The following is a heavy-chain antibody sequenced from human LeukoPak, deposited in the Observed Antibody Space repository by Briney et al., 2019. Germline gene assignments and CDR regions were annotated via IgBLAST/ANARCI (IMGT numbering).Heavy chain of an antibody. CDR2: INPSGGST. CDR1: GYTFTNYY. J-gene: IGHJ6*02. D-gene: IGHD5-18*01. CDR3: ARDVSGYTYGYLTYYGMDV. V-gene: IGHV1-46*01. Sequence: EASVKVSCKASGYTFTNYYMHWVRQAPGQGLEWMGIINPSGGSTIYAQKFQGRVTMTRDTSTTTVYMELSSLRSEDTAVYYCARDVSGYTYGYLTYYGMDVWGQGTTVTVSS.